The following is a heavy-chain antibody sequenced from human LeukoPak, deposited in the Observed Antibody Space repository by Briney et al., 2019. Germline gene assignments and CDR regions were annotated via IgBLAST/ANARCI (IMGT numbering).Heavy chain of an antibody. Sequence: GGSLRLSCAASGFTFSSYWMHWVRQAPGKGLVWVSRINSDGSSTSYADSVKGRFTISRDNAKNTLYLQMNSLRAEDTAVYYCARGVPAAAGWFDPWGQGTLVTISS. D-gene: IGHD2-2*01. J-gene: IGHJ5*02. CDR3: ARGVPAAAGWFDP. V-gene: IGHV3-74*01. CDR2: INSDGSST. CDR1: GFTFSSYW.